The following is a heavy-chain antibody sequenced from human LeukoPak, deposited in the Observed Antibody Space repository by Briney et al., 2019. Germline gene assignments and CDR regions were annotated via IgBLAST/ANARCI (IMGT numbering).Heavy chain of an antibody. Sequence: GRSLRLSRAASGFTFDDYAMHWVRQAPGKGLEWVSGISWNSGSIGYADSVKGRFTISRDNAKNSLYLQMNSLRAEDTALYYCIGSSSSGQPYWGQETLVTVSS. CDR3: IGSSSSGQPY. CDR1: GFTFDDYA. D-gene: IGHD6-6*01. V-gene: IGHV3-9*01. CDR2: ISWNSGSI. J-gene: IGHJ4*02.